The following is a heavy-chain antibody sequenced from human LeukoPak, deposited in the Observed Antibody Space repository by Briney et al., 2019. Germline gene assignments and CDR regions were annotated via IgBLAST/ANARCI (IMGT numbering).Heavy chain of an antibody. CDR3: ARAGYSSSWDYYYYYGMDV. CDR2: IYYSGST. V-gene: IGHV4-59*01. CDR1: GGSISSYY. Sequence: SETLSLTCTVSGGSISSYYWSWIRQPPGKGLEWIGYIYYSGSTNYNPSLKSRVTISVDTSKNQLSLKLSSVTAADTAVYYCARAGYSSSWDYYYYYGMDVWGQGTTVTVSS. D-gene: IGHD6-13*01. J-gene: IGHJ6*02.